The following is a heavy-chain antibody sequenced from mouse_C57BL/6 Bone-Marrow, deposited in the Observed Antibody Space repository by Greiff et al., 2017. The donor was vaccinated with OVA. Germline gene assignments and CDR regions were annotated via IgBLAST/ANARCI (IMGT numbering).Heavy chain of an antibody. D-gene: IGHD2-1*01. Sequence: VQLQQPGAELVMPGASVKLSCKASGYTFTSYWMHWVKQRPGQGLEWIGEIDPSDSYTNYNQKFKGKSTLTVDKSSSTAYMQLSSLTSEDSAVYYCARYGNYAYWGQGTTLTVSS. J-gene: IGHJ2*01. CDR1: GYTFTSYW. CDR2: IDPSDSYT. V-gene: IGHV1-69*01. CDR3: ARYGNYAY.